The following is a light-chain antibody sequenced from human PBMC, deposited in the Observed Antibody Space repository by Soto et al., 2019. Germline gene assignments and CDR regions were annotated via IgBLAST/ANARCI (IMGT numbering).Light chain of an antibody. J-gene: IGKJ5*01. V-gene: IGKV1-39*01. CDR2: AAS. CDR3: QQSYSTLFT. Sequence: DIQMTQSPSSLSASVGDRVTITCRASQSISSSLNWYQQKPGKAPKLLIYAASSLQSGVPSRFSCSGSGTDFTLTISSLQPEDFATYYCQQSYSTLFTFGQGTRLEIK. CDR1: QSISSS.